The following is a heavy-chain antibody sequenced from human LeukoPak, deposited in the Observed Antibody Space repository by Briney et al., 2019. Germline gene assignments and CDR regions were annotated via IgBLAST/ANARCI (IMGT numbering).Heavy chain of an antibody. CDR2: IYYSGST. CDR3: ARHFAYSSSSYFDY. V-gene: IGHV4-59*08. D-gene: IGHD6-6*01. Sequence: SETLSLTCTVSAGSISSSYWSWIRQPPGKGLEWIGYIYYSGSTNYNPSLKSRVTISVDTSKNQFSLKLNSVTAADTAVYYCARHFAYSSSSYFDYWGQGSLVTVSS. CDR1: AGSISSSY. J-gene: IGHJ4*02.